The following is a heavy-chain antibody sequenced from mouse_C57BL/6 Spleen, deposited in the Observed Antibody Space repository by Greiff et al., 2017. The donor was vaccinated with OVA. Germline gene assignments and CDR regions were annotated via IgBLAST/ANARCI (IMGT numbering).Heavy chain of an antibody. CDR1: GFTFSSYA. J-gene: IGHJ4*01. V-gene: IGHV5-9-1*02. Sequence: EVHLVESGEGLVKPGGSLKLSCAASGFTFSSYAMSWVRQTPEKRLEWVAYISSGGDYIYYADTVKGRFTISRDNARNTLYLQMSSLKSEDTAMYYCTRQLRPPYAMDYWGQGTSVTVSS. D-gene: IGHD3-2*02. CDR2: ISSGGDYI. CDR3: TRQLRPPYAMDY.